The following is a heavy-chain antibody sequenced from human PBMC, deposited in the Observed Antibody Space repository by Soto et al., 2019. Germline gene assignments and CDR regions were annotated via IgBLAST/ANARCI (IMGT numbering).Heavy chain of an antibody. Sequence: QVQLQESGPGLVKPSQTLSLTCTVSGGPISSGGYYWSWIRQFPGKGLEWIGYTYYSGSAYYNPSLKSRVTISVEMSKNQFSLNLTAVTAADTAVYYCARDSVVAGDGTGGFDSWGQGTLVTVSS. CDR3: ARDSVVAGDGTGGFDS. CDR1: GGPISSGGYY. CDR2: TYYSGSA. J-gene: IGHJ4*02. V-gene: IGHV4-31*03. D-gene: IGHD6-13*01.